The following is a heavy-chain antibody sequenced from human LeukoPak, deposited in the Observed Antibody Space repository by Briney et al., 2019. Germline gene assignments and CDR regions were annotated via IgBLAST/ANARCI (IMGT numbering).Heavy chain of an antibody. J-gene: IGHJ4*02. D-gene: IGHD3-22*01. CDR2: MNPDSGNT. Sequence: ASVKVSCKASGYTFTSYDISWVRQATGQGLEWMGWMNPDSGNTGYAQKFQGRVTMTRNTSISTAYMELSSLRSEDTAVYYCARFVYSGYYVFDYWGQGTLVTVSS. CDR1: GYTFTSYD. CDR3: ARFVYSGYYVFDY. V-gene: IGHV1-8*01.